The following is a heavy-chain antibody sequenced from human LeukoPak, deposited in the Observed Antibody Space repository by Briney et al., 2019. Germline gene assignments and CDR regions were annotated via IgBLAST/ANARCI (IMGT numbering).Heavy chain of an antibody. V-gene: IGHV1-24*01. J-gene: IGHJ4*02. CDR2: FDPEDGET. Sequence: ASVKVSCTVSGYTLTELSMHWVRQAPGKGLEWMGGFDPEDGETIYAQKFQGRVTMTEDTSTGTAYMELSSLRSEDTAVYYCATNLLYGDYGDDYWGQGTLVTVSS. CDR3: ATNLLYGDYGDDY. D-gene: IGHD4-17*01. CDR1: GYTLTELS.